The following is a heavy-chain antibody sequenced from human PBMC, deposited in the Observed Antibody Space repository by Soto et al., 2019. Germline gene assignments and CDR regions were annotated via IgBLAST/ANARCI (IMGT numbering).Heavy chain of an antibody. J-gene: IGHJ4*02. Sequence: SVKVSCKTSGGTFSSYTISWVRQAPGQRLEWMGRIIPILGIANYAQKFQGRVTITADKSTSTAYMELSSLRSEDTAVYYCARGPAVLRFLEWLSKDAYYFDYWGQGTLVTVSS. CDR1: GGTFSSYT. V-gene: IGHV1-69*02. CDR2: IIPILGIA. D-gene: IGHD3-3*01. CDR3: ARGPAVLRFLEWLSKDAYYFDY.